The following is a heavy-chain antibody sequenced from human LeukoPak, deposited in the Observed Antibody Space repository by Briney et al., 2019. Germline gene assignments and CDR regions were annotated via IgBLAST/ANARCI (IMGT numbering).Heavy chain of an antibody. Sequence: ASVKVSCKASGYTFTSYDINWVRQATGQGLEWMGWMNPNSGNTGYAQKFQGRVTMTRNTSISTAYMELSSLRSEDTAVCYCARGVGIAVAGTLWYYYYGMDVWGQGTTVTVSS. CDR3: ARGVGIAVAGTLWYYYYGMDV. V-gene: IGHV1-8*01. CDR1: GYTFTSYD. CDR2: MNPNSGNT. J-gene: IGHJ6*02. D-gene: IGHD6-19*01.